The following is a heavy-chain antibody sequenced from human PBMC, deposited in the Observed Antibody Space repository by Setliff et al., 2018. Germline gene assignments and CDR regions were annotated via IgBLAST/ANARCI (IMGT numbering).Heavy chain of an antibody. CDR1: GGTFSSYA. D-gene: IGHD5-18*01. J-gene: IGHJ4*02. Sequence: SVKVSCKASGGTFSSYAISWVRQAPGQGLEWMGGIIPIFGTANYAQKFQGRVTITADKSTSTAHMELSSLRSEDTAVYYCARSPFPVDTVMVTTFDSWGQGTLVTVSS. V-gene: IGHV1-69*06. CDR3: ARSPFPVDTVMVTTFDS. CDR2: IIPIFGTA.